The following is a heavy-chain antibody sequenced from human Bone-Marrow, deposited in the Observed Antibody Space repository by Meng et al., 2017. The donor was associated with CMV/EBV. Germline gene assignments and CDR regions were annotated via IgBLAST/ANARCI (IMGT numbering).Heavy chain of an antibody. CDR2: INWNGGST. Sequence: YGMSWVRQAPGKGLEWVSGINWNGGSTGYADSVKGRFTISRDNAKNSLYLQMNSLRAEDTALYHCARSRTYCSSTSCKTGGVGAFDIWGQGTMVTVSS. D-gene: IGHD2-2*01. CDR1: YG. CDR3: ARSRTYCSSTSCKTGGVGAFDI. J-gene: IGHJ3*02. V-gene: IGHV3-20*01.